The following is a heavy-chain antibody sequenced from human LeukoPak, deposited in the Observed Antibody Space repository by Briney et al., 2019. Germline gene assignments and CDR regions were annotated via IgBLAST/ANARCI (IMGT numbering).Heavy chain of an antibody. D-gene: IGHD3-3*01. CDR2: IYYSGST. V-gene: IGHV4-39*01. J-gene: IGHJ4*02. Sequence: SETLSLTCTVSGGSISSSSYYWGWIRQPPGKGLEWIGSIYYSGSTYYNPSLKSRVTISVDTFKNQFSLKLSSVTAADTAVYYCARGPMDFWSGYLYFDYWGQGTLVTVSS. CDR1: GGSISSSSYY. CDR3: ARGPMDFWSGYLYFDY.